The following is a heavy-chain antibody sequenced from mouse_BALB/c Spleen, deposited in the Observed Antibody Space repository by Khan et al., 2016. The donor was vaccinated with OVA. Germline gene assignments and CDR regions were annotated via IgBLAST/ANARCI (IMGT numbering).Heavy chain of an antibody. CDR1: GFTFSSYS. D-gene: IGHD4-1*01. CDR2: ISSDGDYT. Sequence: EVHLVESGGDLMKPGGSLKLSCAASGFTFSSYSMSWVRQIPDKRLEWVASISSDGDYTYYPDSVKGRFTISRDNAKNTLYLQMSSLKSEDTAMYYCASHLTGSFAYWGQGTLVTVSA. V-gene: IGHV5-6*01. J-gene: IGHJ3*01. CDR3: ASHLTGSFAY.